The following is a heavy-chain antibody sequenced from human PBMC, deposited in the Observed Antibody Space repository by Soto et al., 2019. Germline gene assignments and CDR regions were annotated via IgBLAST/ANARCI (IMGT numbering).Heavy chain of an antibody. V-gene: IGHV1-69*06. D-gene: IGHD2-21*02. CDR1: GGTFSSYA. CDR3: ATCGGNCYSPRDYSYGMDV. J-gene: IGHJ6*02. Sequence: QVQLVQSGAEVKKPGSSVKVSCKASGGTFSSYAISWVRQAPGQGLEWMGGIMPIFGTANYAQKFQGRGTITADNPTSTGYMELSSLRSEDTAVYYCATCGGNCYSPRDYSYGMDVCGQGTTVTVSS. CDR2: IMPIFGTA.